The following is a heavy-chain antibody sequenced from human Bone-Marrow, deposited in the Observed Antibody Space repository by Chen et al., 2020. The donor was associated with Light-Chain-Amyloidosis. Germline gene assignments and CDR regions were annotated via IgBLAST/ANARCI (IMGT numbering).Heavy chain of an antibody. CDR2: MSYDGSTK. CDR3: ANYSLLHFREPCDP. V-gene: IGHV3-30*18. CDR1: GFSFSSYG. D-gene: IGHD3-22*01. J-gene: IGHJ5*02. Sequence: QVQLVESGGGMVQPGRSLRLSCAASGFSFSSYGMHWVRQAPGKCLEWIAVMSYDGSTKHSAESVKGRFIISRDNSQSSLYLQMNSLRVDDTAVYYCANYSLLHFREPCDPWGQGTLVTVSS.